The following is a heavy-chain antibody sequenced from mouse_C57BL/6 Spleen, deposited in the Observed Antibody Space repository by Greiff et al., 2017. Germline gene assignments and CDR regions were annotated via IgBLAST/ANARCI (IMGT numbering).Heavy chain of an antibody. CDR1: GYTFTSYW. CDR2: IDPSDSYT. Sequence: VQLQQPGAELVMPGASVKLSCKASGYTFTSYWMHWVKQRPGQGLEWIGEIDPSDSYTNYNQKFKGKSTLTVDKSSSTAYMQLSSLTSEDSAVYYCARFGTTVVAPYYAMDYWGQGTSVTVSS. D-gene: IGHD1-1*01. V-gene: IGHV1-69*01. CDR3: ARFGTTVVAPYYAMDY. J-gene: IGHJ4*01.